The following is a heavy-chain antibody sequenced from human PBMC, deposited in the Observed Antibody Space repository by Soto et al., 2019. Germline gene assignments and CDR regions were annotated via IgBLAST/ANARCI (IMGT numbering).Heavy chain of an antibody. V-gene: IGHV4-34*01. D-gene: IGHD2-2*01. CDR3: ARVRDIVVVPAAPSGYMDV. CDR2: INHSGST. Sequence: SETLSLTCAVYGGSFSGYYWSWIRQPPGKGLEWIGEINHSGSTNYNPSLKSRVTISVDTSKNQFSLKLSSVTAADTAVYYCARVRDIVVVPAAPSGYMDVWGKGTTVTVSS. CDR1: GGSFSGYY. J-gene: IGHJ6*03.